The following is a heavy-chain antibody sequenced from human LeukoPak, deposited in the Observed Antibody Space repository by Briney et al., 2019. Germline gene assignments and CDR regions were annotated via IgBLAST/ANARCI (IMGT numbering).Heavy chain of an antibody. Sequence: PGGSLRLSCAASGFTFSTYTMNWARQTPGKGLEWVASIMKDGGQKKYVDSVKGRFTISRDNAQNLVYLEMSSLRAEDTAMYYCVRDADFYKGDYWGQGTLVTVSS. CDR3: VRDADFYKGDY. CDR2: IMKDGGQK. V-gene: IGHV3-7*03. D-gene: IGHD5-24*01. CDR1: GFTFSTYT. J-gene: IGHJ4*02.